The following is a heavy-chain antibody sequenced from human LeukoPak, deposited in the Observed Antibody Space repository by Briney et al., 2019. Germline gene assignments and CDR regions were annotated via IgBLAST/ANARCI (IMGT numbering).Heavy chain of an antibody. J-gene: IGHJ6*02. V-gene: IGHV3-23*01. Sequence: GGSLRLSCAASGFTFTNYAMTWVRQVPGKGLEWVSHISGSGGSSYHVDSVKGRFTLSRDNGKNSLYLQMNSLRAEDTAVYYCARGGMGANSQEYFYYGMDVWGQGTTVTVSS. CDR1: GFTFTNYA. D-gene: IGHD2-8*01. CDR2: ISGSGGSS. CDR3: ARGGMGANSQEYFYYGMDV.